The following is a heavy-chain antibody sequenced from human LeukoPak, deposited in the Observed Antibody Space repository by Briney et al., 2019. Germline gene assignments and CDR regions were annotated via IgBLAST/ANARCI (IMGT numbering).Heavy chain of an antibody. V-gene: IGHV3-30*18. CDR3: AKDGGVRAYYFDY. CDR2: ISYDGSNK. J-gene: IGHJ4*02. Sequence: PGGSLRLSCAASGFTFSSYGMHWVRQAPGEGLEWVAVISYDGSNKYYADSVKGRFTISRDNSKNTLYLQMNSLRAEDTAVYYCAKDGGVRAYYFDYWGQGTLVTVSS. CDR1: GFTFSSYG. D-gene: IGHD2-8*02.